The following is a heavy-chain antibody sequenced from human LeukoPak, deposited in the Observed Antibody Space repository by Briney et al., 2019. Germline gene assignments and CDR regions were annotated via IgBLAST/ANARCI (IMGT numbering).Heavy chain of an antibody. CDR1: GGSSSSDHYY. Sequence: SETLSLTCTVSGGSSSSDHYYWGWIRQPPGKGLEWIGSIYYSGNSYYNPSLKSRVTMSVDTSKNQFSLKVSSVTAADTAVYYCAGPAGTYWYFDLWGRGTLVTVSS. J-gene: IGHJ2*01. CDR2: IYYSGNS. D-gene: IGHD1-26*01. CDR3: AGPAGTYWYFDL. V-gene: IGHV4-39*07.